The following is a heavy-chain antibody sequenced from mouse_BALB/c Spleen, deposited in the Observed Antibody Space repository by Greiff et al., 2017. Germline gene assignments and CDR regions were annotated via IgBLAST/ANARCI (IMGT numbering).Heavy chain of an antibody. CDR2: ISYDGSN. CDR1: GYSITSGYY. Sequence: DVKLQESGPGLVKPSQSLSLTCSVTGYSITSGYYWNWIRQFPGNKLEWMGYISYDGSNNYNPSLKNRISITRDTSKNQFFLKLNSVTTEDTATYYCARVPYFYYAMDYWGQGTSVTVSS. CDR3: ARVPYFYYAMDY. D-gene: IGHD1-2*01. V-gene: IGHV3-6*02. J-gene: IGHJ4*01.